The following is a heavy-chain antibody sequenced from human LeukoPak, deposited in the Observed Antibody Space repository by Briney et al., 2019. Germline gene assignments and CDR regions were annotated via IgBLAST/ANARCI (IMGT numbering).Heavy chain of an antibody. CDR2: IYYSGST. V-gene: IGHV4-31*03. D-gene: IGHD6-13*01. Sequence: PSETLSLTCTVSGGSISSGGYYWSWIRQHPGKGLEWIGYIYYSGSTYYNPSLKSRVTISVDTSENQFSLKLSSVTAADTAVYYCARAGYSSSWYPHYAFDIWGQGTMVTVSS. J-gene: IGHJ3*02. CDR1: GGSISSGGYY. CDR3: ARAGYSSSWYPHYAFDI.